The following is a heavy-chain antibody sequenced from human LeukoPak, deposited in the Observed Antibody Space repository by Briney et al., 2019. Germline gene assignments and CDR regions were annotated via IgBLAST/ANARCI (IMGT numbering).Heavy chain of an antibody. Sequence: PGGSLRLSCAASGFTFSSYSMNWVRQALGKGLEWVSSISSSSSYIYYADSVKGRFTISRDNAKNSLYLQMNSLRAEDTAVYYCAREPPAAGYYYYRMDVLGQGTTVTVSS. CDR1: GFTFSSYS. D-gene: IGHD6-13*01. V-gene: IGHV3-21*01. CDR2: ISSSSSYI. CDR3: AREPPAAGYYYYRMDV. J-gene: IGHJ6*02.